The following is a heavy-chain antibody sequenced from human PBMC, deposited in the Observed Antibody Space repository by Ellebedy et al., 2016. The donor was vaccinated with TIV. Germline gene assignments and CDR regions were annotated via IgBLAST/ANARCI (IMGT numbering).Heavy chain of an antibody. CDR3: ALDSLGYASGTYLTA. D-gene: IGHD3-10*01. V-gene: IGHV1-46*01. CDR1: GYSFTTYY. Sequence: ASVKVSCXASGYSFTTYYLHWVRQSPGQGLEWMGVINTSDGRTTYAQKFRDRVTMTRDTSMTTVYMGLNRLTSEDTAVYYCALDSLGYASGTYLTAWGQGTLVTVSS. J-gene: IGHJ1*01. CDR2: INTSDGRT.